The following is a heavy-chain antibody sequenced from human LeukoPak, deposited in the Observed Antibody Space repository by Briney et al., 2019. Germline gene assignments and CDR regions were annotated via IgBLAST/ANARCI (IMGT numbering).Heavy chain of an antibody. CDR3: ARSPGYQLLSWFDP. CDR2: IYYSGSS. Sequence: SETLSLTCTVSGGSINNGGYYWSWIRQHPGKGLEWIGYIYYSGSSYYNPSLRSRVTISVDTSKNQFSLKLSSVTAADTAVYYCARSPGYQLLSWFDPWGQGTLVTVSS. V-gene: IGHV4-31*03. J-gene: IGHJ5*02. CDR1: GGSINNGGYY. D-gene: IGHD2-2*01.